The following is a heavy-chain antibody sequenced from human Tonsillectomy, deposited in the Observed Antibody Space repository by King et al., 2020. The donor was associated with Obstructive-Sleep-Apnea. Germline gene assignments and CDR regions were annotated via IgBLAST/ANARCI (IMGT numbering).Heavy chain of an antibody. Sequence: QLQESGPGLVKPSETLSLTCTVSGGSISSSSYYWGWIRQPPGKGLEWIGSIYYSGSTYYNPSLKSRVTISVDTSKNQFSLKLSSGTAADTAVYYCASPSYGSGGYYSDYYFDYWGQGTLGTVSS. V-gene: IGHV4-39*07. J-gene: IGHJ4*02. CDR1: GGSISSSSYY. CDR3: ASPSYGSGGYYSDYYFDY. D-gene: IGHD3-10*01. CDR2: IYYSGST.